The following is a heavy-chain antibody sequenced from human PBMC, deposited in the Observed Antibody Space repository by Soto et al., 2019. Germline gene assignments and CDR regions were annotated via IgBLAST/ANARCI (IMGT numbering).Heavy chain of an antibody. CDR3: ATKANDYGDNDAFDI. CDR1: GGTFSSYT. CDR2: IIPILGIA. J-gene: IGHJ3*02. D-gene: IGHD4-17*01. V-gene: IGHV1-69*02. Sequence: QVQLVQSGAEVKKPGSSVKVSCKASGGTFSSYTISWVRQAPGQGLERMGRIIPILGIANYAQKFQGRVTITADKSTSTAYMELSSLRSEDTAVYYCATKANDYGDNDAFDIWGQGTMVTVSS.